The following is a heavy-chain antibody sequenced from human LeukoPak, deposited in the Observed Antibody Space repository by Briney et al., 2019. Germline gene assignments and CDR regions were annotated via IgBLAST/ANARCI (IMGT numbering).Heavy chain of an antibody. CDR3: ASPRGGEAFDI. D-gene: IGHD3-16*01. CDR1: GGTFSSYA. Sequence: ASVKVSCKASGGTFSSYAISWVRQAPGQGLEWMGGIIPIFGTANYAQKFQGRVTITTDESTSTAYMELSSLRSEDTAVYYCASPRGGEAFDIWGQGTMVTVSS. V-gene: IGHV1-69*05. J-gene: IGHJ3*02. CDR2: IIPIFGTA.